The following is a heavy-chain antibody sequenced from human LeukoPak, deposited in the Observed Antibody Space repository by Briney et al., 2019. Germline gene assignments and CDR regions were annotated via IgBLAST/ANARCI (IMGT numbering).Heavy chain of an antibody. Sequence: PGGSLRLSCAASGFTFRSYRMSWVRQAPGKGLEWVANIKQDGSEKYYVDSVRGRFTISRDNAKNSVYLQMNSLRAEDTAVYYCARESTMTWFDPWGQGTLVTVSS. V-gene: IGHV3-7*04. CDR1: GFTFRSYR. D-gene: IGHD5/OR15-5a*01. J-gene: IGHJ5*02. CDR3: ARESTMTWFDP. CDR2: IKQDGSEK.